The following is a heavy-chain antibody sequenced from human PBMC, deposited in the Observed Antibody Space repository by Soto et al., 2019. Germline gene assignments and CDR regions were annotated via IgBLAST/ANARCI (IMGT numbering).Heavy chain of an antibody. CDR2: IYDSGST. CDR3: ARQLIY. CDR1: GGSISSGGYS. J-gene: IGHJ4*02. V-gene: IGHV4-30-4*07. Sequence: SETLSLTCAVSGGSISSGGYSWCWIRQPPGKGLEWIGYIYDSGSTYYNSSLKSRVTMSVDTSKNQFSLKLSSVTAADTAVYSCARQLIYGGKEPRVTVSS. D-gene: IGHD2-21*01.